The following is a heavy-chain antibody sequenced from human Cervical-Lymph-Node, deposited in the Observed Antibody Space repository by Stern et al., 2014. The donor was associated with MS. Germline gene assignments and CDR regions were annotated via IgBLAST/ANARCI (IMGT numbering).Heavy chain of an antibody. CDR1: GGAFSSYA. CDR2: IIPLFGTV. J-gene: IGHJ4*02. D-gene: IGHD4-23*01. Sequence: VQLLESGAEVKQPGSSVKVSCKASGGAFSSYAINWVRQAPGQGLEWMGGIIPLFGTVNYAEKVQGRVTITADDSTSTAYMELSSLRSEDTAVYYCARGSTVVTDYFDYWGQGTLVTVSS. V-gene: IGHV1-69*01. CDR3: ARGSTVVTDYFDY.